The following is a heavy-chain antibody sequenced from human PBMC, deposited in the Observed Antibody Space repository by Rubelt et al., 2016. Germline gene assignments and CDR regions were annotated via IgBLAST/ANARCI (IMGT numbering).Heavy chain of an antibody. D-gene: IGHD5-24*01. CDR3: ARRGDGYPVIAFDI. J-gene: IGHJ3*02. CDR1: GYSFTNYW. Sequence: EVQLVQSGAEVKKPGESLRISCKGSGYSFTNYWIAWMRQMPGKGLEYMGITYPVDSATIYSRSFQGKFLISADKSISTAYLQWSSLKASDTAMYYCARRGDGYPVIAFDIWGQGTMVTVSS. CDR2: TYPVDSAT. V-gene: IGHV5-51*01.